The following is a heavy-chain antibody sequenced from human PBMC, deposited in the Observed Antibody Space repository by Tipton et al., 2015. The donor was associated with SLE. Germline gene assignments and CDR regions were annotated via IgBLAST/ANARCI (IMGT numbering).Heavy chain of an antibody. D-gene: IGHD4-11*01. J-gene: IGHJ4*02. V-gene: IGHV3-30-3*01. Sequence: SLRLSCAASGFTFSSYAMHWVRQAPGKGLEWVAVISYDGSNKYYADSVKGRFTISRDNSKNMLYLQMNSLRAEDTAVYYCVKDYITYSTASGYDYWGQGTLVTVSS. CDR3: VKDYITYSTASGYDY. CDR1: GFTFSSYA. CDR2: ISYDGSNK.